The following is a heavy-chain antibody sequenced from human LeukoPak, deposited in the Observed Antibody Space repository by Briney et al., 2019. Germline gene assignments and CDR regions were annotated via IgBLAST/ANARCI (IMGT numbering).Heavy chain of an antibody. D-gene: IGHD3-10*01. CDR1: GYTFTSYD. CDR3: ARDGTMVRGVITGNLDY. V-gene: IGHV1-46*01. Sequence: ASVKVSCKTSGYTFTSYDINWVRQAPGQGLEWMGIINPSGGSTSYAQKFQGRVTMTRDTSTSTVYMELSSLRSEDTAVYYCARDGTMVRGVITGNLDYWGQGTLVTVSS. J-gene: IGHJ4*02. CDR2: INPSGGST.